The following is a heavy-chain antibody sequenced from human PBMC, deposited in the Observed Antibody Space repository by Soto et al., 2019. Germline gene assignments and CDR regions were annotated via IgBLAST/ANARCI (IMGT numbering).Heavy chain of an antibody. CDR3: ARDRVVGYDILTGYYKGAYYYYGMDV. J-gene: IGHJ6*02. CDR1: GGSISSYY. D-gene: IGHD3-9*01. CDR2: IYYSGST. Sequence: CTVSGGSISSYYWSWIRQPPGKGLEWIGYIYYSGSTNYNPSLKSRVTISVDTSKNQFSLKLSSVTAADTAVYYCARDRVVGYDILTGYYKGAYYYYGMDVWGQGTTVTVSS. V-gene: IGHV4-59*01.